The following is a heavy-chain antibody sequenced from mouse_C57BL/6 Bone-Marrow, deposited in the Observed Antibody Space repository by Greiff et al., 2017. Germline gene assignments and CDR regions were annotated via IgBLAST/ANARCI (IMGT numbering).Heavy chain of an antibody. CDR1: GYTFTSYW. CDR2: IYPGSGST. Sequence: VQLQQPGAELVKPGASVKMSCKASGYTFTSYWITWVKQRPGQGLEWIGDIYPGSGSTNYNEKFKSKATLTVDTSSSTAYMQLSSLTSEDSAVYYCARSYYSSSWFAYWGQGTLGTVSA. J-gene: IGHJ3*01. V-gene: IGHV1-55*01. CDR3: ARSYYSSSWFAY. D-gene: IGHD2-12*01.